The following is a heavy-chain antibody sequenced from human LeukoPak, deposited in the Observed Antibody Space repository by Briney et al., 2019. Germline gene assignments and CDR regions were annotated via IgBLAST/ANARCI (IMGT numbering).Heavy chain of an antibody. CDR3: ARKGTYYDILTGYYSPFDY. J-gene: IGHJ4*02. V-gene: IGHV4-39*07. Sequence: SETLSLTCTVSGGSISGSTYYWGWIRQPPGKGLEWIGSIYYSGSTYYNPSLKSRVTISVDTSKNQFSLKLSSVTAADTAVYYCARKGTYYDILTGYYSPFDYWGQGTLVTVSS. CDR1: GGSISGSTYY. D-gene: IGHD3-9*01. CDR2: IYYSGST.